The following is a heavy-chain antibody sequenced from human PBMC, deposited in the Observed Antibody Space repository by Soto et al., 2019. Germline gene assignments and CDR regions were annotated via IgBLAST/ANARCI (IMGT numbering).Heavy chain of an antibody. CDR2: IFWNDAK. D-gene: IGHD2-15*01. Sequence: QIALKESGPTLVKPSQTLTLTCTFSGFSFSTTGAGVGWIRQPPGKALEWLALIFWNDAKRYSPSLRSRLTIIKDTSKNQVVLTLTNVDPVDTATLYCASSRGGRSAGGNFDYWGQGTPVTVYS. CDR1: GFSFSTTGAG. V-gene: IGHV2-5*01. J-gene: IGHJ4*02. CDR3: ASSRGGRSAGGNFDY.